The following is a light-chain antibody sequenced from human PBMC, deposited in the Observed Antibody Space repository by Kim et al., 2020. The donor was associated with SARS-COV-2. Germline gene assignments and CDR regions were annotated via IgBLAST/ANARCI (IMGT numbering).Light chain of an antibody. CDR2: DTS. J-gene: IGKJ4*01. CDR1: HSVSSF. CDR3: QQRSNWPLT. V-gene: IGKV3-11*01. Sequence: LSPGQIATRACRASHSVSSFLAWYQQKPGQAPRLPIYDTSNRAPGIPARFSGSVSGTDFTLTISSLEPEDFAVYYCQQRSNWPLTFGGGTKVDIK.